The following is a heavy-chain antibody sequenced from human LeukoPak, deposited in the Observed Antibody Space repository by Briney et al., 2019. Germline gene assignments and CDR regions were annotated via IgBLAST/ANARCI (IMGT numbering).Heavy chain of an antibody. V-gene: IGHV3-21*01. CDR3: ARDGYSGSYIFDY. Sequence: GGSLRLSCVASGLPIADFAMHWVRQAPGKGLEWVSGISGSGRSTYYADSVKGRFTISRDNAKNSLSLQMNSLRAEDTAVYYCARDGYSGSYIFDYWGQGTLVTVSS. CDR1: GLPIADFA. J-gene: IGHJ4*02. D-gene: IGHD1-26*01. CDR2: ISGSGRST.